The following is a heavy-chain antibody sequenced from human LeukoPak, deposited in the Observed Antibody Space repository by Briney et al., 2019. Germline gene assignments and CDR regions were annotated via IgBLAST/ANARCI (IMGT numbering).Heavy chain of an antibody. V-gene: IGHV1-46*01. J-gene: IGHJ5*02. CDR2: INPSGGST. D-gene: IGHD3-22*01. CDR1: GYTFTSYY. CDR3: ARATYYYDSSGYESHWFDP. Sequence: ASVKVSCKASGYTFTSYYMHWVRQAPGQGLEWMGIINPSGGSTSYAQKFQGRVTMTRDMSTSTVYMELSSLRSEDTAVYYCARATYYYDSSGYESHWFDPWGQGTLVTVSS.